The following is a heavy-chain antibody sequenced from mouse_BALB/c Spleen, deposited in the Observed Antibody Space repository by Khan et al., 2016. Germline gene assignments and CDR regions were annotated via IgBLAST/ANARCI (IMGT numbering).Heavy chain of an antibody. CDR1: GFDFSRYW. CDR2: INADSSTI. CDR3: ASGGVVLWFAY. V-gene: IGHV4-1*02. J-gene: IGHJ3*01. Sequence: EVQLQESGGGLVQPGGSLKLSCAASGFDFSRYWMNWVRQAPGKGLEWIGEINADSSTINYTPSLKDKFIISRDNAKNTLYLQMTKVRSEDTALYYCASGGVVLWFAYWGQGTLVTVSA. D-gene: IGHD1-1*01.